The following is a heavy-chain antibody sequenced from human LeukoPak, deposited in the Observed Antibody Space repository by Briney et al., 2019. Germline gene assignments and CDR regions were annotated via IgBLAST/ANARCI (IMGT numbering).Heavy chain of an antibody. CDR3: ASCHCTNGVCYGECEYFQH. V-gene: IGHV1-2*06. CDR1: GYTFTAYY. D-gene: IGHD2-8*01. J-gene: IGHJ1*01. Sequence: ASVKVSCKASGYTFTAYYMHWVRQAPGQGLEWMGRINPNSGGTNYAQKFQGRVTLTTDTSTSTACMELRSLRSDDTAVYYCASCHCTNGVCYGECEYFQHWGQGTLVTVSS. CDR2: INPNSGGT.